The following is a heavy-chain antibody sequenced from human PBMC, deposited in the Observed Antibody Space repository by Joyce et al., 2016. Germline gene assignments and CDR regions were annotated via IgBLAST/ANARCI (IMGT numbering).Heavy chain of an antibody. D-gene: IGHD3-9*01. CDR1: GFTFSNYG. Sequence: QGQLVESGGGVVQPGRSLRLSCAASGFTFSNYGMHWVRQAPGKGLEGVAVISYDGSNKQYGDSVKGRFTISRDNSKNTLYLQMNSLRAEDTAVYYCAGGILTGYFDYWGQGTLVTVSS. CDR2: ISYDGSNK. J-gene: IGHJ4*02. V-gene: IGHV3-30*03. CDR3: AGGILTGYFDY.